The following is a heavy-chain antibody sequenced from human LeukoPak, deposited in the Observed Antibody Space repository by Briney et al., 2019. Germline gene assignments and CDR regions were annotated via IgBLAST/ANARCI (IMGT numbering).Heavy chain of an antibody. CDR1: GYTFTSYG. J-gene: IGHJ3*02. CDR3: ARDSYYYDSSGYPLHMAFDI. V-gene: IGHV1-18*01. Sequence: ASVKVSCKPSGYTFTSYGISWVRQAPGQGLEWMGWISAYNGNTNYAQKLQGRVTMTTDTSTSTAYMELRSLRSDDTAVYYCARDSYYYDSSGYPLHMAFDIWGQGTMVTVSS. CDR2: ISAYNGNT. D-gene: IGHD3-22*01.